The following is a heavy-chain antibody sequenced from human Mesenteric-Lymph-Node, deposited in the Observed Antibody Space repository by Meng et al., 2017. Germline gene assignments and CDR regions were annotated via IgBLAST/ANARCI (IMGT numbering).Heavy chain of an antibody. Sequence: GSLRLSCTVSGGSISRYYWNWIRQPAGKGLEWIGRVHASGYTDYNPSLKSRITMSVDTSKNQFSLNLSSVTAADTAVYHCARGTTLVRGIIYDYWGQGTLVTVSS. V-gene: IGHV4-4*07. D-gene: IGHD3-10*01. CDR3: ARGTTLVRGIIYDY. CDR1: GGSISRYY. J-gene: IGHJ4*02. CDR2: VHASGYT.